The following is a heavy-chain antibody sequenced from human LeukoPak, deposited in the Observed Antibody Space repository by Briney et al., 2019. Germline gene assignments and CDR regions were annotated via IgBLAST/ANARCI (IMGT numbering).Heavy chain of an antibody. J-gene: IGHJ1*01. CDR2: IKQDGSEE. V-gene: IGHV3-7*01. Sequence: GGSLRLSCVASEFRFGRDWISWVRQAPGKGLEWVACIKQDGSEEYYVGSVRGRFTVSVDNGKNSLYLQMNSLRAEDTARYYCATLDSAKSVFWGRGTAVTVSS. CDR1: EFRFGRDW. CDR3: ATLDSAKSVF. D-gene: IGHD1-26*01.